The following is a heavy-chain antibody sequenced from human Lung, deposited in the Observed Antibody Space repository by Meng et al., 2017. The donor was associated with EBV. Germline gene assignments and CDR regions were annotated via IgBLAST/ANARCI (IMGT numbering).Heavy chain of an antibody. V-gene: IGHV1-8*01. D-gene: IGHD6-19*01. Sequence: VQLVESGAEVKKPGASVKVSCKASGYTFTSYDINWVRQGTGQGLEWMGWMNPNRGTTGYAQKFQGRVTMTRNISKSTAYMDLSSLRSEDTAVYYCATGVADFEYWGQGTLVTVSS. CDR3: ATGVADFEY. CDR1: GYTFTSYD. CDR2: MNPNRGTT. J-gene: IGHJ4*02.